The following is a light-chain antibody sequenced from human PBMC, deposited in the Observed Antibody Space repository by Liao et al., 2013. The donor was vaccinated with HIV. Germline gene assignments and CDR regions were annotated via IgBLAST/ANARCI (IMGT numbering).Light chain of an antibody. CDR1: KLAYKY. V-gene: IGLV3-1*01. Sequence: SYELTQPPSVSVSPGQTASIPCSGDKLAYKYASWYQQKPGQSPVLVIYQDSKRPSGIPERFSGSNSGNTATLTINRVEAGDEADYYCQVWDSNSSHYVFGTGTKVTVL. CDR3: QVWDSNSSHYV. CDR2: QDS. J-gene: IGLJ1*01.